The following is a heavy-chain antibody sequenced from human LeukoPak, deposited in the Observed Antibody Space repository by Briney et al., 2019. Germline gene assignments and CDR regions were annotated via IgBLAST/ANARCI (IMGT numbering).Heavy chain of an antibody. V-gene: IGHV4-38-2*02. Sequence: SETLSLTCTVSGYSISSGYYWGWIRQPPGKGLEWIGSIYHSGSTYYNPSLKSRVTISVDTSKNQFSLKLSSVTAADTAVYYCARDAYSSSWGYWGQGTLVTVSS. CDR1: GYSISSGYY. CDR3: ARDAYSSSWGY. CDR2: IYHSGST. J-gene: IGHJ4*02. D-gene: IGHD5-18*01.